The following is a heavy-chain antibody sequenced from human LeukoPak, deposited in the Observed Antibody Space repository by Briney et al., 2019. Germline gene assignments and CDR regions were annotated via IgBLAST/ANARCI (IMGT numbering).Heavy chain of an antibody. CDR2: IKQDGSEK. Sequence: GGSLRLSCAASGFTFSSYGMHWVRQAPGEGLEWVANIKQDGSEKYYVDSVKGRFTISRDNAKNSLYLQMNSLRAEDTAVYYCARVEAGYDILTGYYFFDYWGQGTLVTVSS. J-gene: IGHJ4*02. CDR3: ARVEAGYDILTGYYFFDY. V-gene: IGHV3-7*01. D-gene: IGHD3-9*01. CDR1: GFTFSSYG.